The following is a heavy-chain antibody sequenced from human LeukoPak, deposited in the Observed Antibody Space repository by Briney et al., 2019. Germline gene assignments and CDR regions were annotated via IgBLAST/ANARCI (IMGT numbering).Heavy chain of an antibody. CDR2: INPNSGDT. J-gene: IGHJ4*02. V-gene: IGHV1-2*02. D-gene: IGHD3-16*01. CDR3: ARVWDLRERPFDS. Sequence: GASVKVSCKASGYTFTGYFIHWVRQAPGQGLEWMGWINPNSGDTNYAQKFQGRVSITRDTSARTAYLEVSSLRSDDTAVYYCARVWDLRERPFDSGGQGTLVTVSS. CDR1: GYTFTGYF.